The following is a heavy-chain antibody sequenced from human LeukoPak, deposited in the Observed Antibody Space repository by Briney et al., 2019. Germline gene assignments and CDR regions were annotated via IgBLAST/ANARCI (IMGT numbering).Heavy chain of an antibody. D-gene: IGHD6-13*01. CDR3: AKDGKKYGSTWDFDY. Sequence: GGSLRLSCAASGFTFSNFEMNWVRQAPGKGLEWVSYISNSARTIFYADSVKGRFTISRDNAKKSLYLQMNSLRVEDTAVYYCAKDGKKYGSTWDFDYWGQGTLVTVSS. CDR2: ISNSARTI. V-gene: IGHV3-48*03. CDR1: GFTFSNFE. J-gene: IGHJ4*02.